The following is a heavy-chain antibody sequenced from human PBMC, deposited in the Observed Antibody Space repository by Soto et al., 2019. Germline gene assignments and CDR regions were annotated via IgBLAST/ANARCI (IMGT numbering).Heavy chain of an antibody. CDR2: ISSSGSTI. V-gene: IGHV3-48*03. D-gene: IGHD3-22*01. CDR1: GFTFSSYE. CDR3: ARNGYYHDSSGYYPLDY. Sequence: GGSLRLSCAASGFTFSSYEMNWVRQAPGKGLEWVSYISSSGSTIYYADSVKGRFTISRDNAQNSLYLQMNSLRAEDTAVYYCARNGYYHDSSGYYPLDYWGQGTLVTAPQ. J-gene: IGHJ4*02.